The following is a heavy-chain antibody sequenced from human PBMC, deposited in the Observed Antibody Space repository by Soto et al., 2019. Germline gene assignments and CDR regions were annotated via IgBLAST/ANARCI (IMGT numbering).Heavy chain of an antibody. CDR3: ARHRSTMGSRRYYYYYMDV. V-gene: IGHV4-59*08. Sequence: PSETLSLTCTVSGGSISSYYWSWIRQPPGKGLEWIGYIYYSGSTNYNPSLKSRVTISVDTSKNQFSLKLSSVTAADTAVYYCARHRSTMGSRRYYYYYMDVCGTRTTVTVSS. J-gene: IGHJ6*03. CDR2: IYYSGST. D-gene: IGHD3-10*01. CDR1: GGSISSYY.